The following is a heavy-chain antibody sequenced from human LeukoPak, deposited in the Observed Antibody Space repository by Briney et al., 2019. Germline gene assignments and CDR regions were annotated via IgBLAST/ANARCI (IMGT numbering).Heavy chain of an antibody. CDR2: ISEYNGNT. V-gene: IGHV1-18*01. CDR1: GGTFSSYA. J-gene: IGHJ4*02. CDR3: ARALSTTVATLGY. Sequence: ASVKVSCKASGGTFSSYAISWVRQAPGQGLEWMGWISEYNGNTNYAQKLQGRVTMTTDTSTSTAYMELRSLRSDGTAVYYCARALSTTVATLGYWGQGTLVTVSS. D-gene: IGHD4-23*01.